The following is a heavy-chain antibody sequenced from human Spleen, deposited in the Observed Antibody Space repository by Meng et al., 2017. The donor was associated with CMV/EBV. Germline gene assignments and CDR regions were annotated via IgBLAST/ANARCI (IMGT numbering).Heavy chain of an antibody. CDR2: IYYSGST. CDR3: ARDSGYYDFWSGSPNSYYYYGMDV. V-gene: IGHV4-30-4*08. Sequence: SETLSLTCTVSGGSISSGDYYWSWIRQPPGKGLEWIGYIYYSGSTYYNPSLKSRVTISVDTSKNQFSLKLSSVTAADTAVYYCARDSGYYDFWSGSPNSYYYYGMDVWGQGTTVTVSS. D-gene: IGHD3-3*01. J-gene: IGHJ6*02. CDR1: GGSISSGDYY.